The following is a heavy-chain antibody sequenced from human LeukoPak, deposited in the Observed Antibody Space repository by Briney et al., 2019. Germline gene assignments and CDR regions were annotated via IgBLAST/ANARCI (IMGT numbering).Heavy chain of an antibody. CDR3: ARGGWYSSSWRTIFDN. Sequence: SETLSLTCTVSGGSISTYYWSWIRQPPGKGLEWIGYIHYSGTTNYNPSLKSRVSISVDTSKNQLALKLTSVTAADTAVYYCARGGWYSSSWRTIFDNWGQGTLVTVSS. V-gene: IGHV4-59*01. D-gene: IGHD6-13*01. CDR2: IHYSGTT. J-gene: IGHJ4*02. CDR1: GGSISTYY.